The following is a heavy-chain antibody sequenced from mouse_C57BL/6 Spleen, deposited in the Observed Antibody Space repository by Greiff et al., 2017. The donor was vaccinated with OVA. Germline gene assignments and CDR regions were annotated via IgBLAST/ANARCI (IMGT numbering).Heavy chain of an antibody. D-gene: IGHD4-1*01. J-gene: IGHJ4*01. CDR3: ARDPLTGFYAMDY. CDR1: GFTFSSYA. Sequence: EVKVVESGGGLVKPGGSLKLSCAASGFTFSSYAMSWVRQTPEKRLEWVATISDGGSYTYYPDNVKGRFAISRDNAKNNLYLQMSHLQSEDTAMYYCARDPLTGFYAMDYWGQGTSVTVSS. V-gene: IGHV5-4*01. CDR2: ISDGGSYT.